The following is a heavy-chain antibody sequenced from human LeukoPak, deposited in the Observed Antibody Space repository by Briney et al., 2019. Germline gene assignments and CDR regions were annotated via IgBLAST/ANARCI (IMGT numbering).Heavy chain of an antibody. CDR3: ARDCLRCMLPPRDRFDP. J-gene: IGHJ5*02. V-gene: IGHV1-18*01. Sequence: GASVKVSCKASGYTFTSYGISWVRQAPGQGLEWMGWISAYNGNTNYAQKLQGRVTMTTDTSTSTAYMELRSLRSDDTAVYYCARDCLRCMLPPRDRFDPWGQGTLVTVSS. CDR2: ISAYNGNT. CDR1: GYTFTSYG. D-gene: IGHD2-8*01.